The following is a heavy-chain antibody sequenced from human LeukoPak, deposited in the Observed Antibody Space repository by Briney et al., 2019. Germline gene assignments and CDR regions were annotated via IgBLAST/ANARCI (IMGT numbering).Heavy chain of an antibody. CDR3: AKGTPYGSSWYRVHFDF. V-gene: IGHV3-23*01. CDR1: GFTFSSYA. Sequence: GSLRLSCAASGFTFSSYAMSWVRQAPGKGLEWVSAISGSGFTTHHADSVKGRFTISRDNSKNTLYLQMNSPRAEDTAVYYCAKGTPYGSSWYRVHFDFWGEGTLVTVSS. J-gene: IGHJ4*02. CDR2: ISGSGFTT. D-gene: IGHD6-13*01.